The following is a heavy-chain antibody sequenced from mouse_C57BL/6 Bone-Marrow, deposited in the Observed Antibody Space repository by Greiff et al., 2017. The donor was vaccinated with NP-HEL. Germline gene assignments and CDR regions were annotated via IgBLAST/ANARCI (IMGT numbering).Heavy chain of an antibody. CDR1: GFTFSSYA. D-gene: IGHD2-4*01. Sequence: EVKLMESGEGLVKPGGSLKLSCAASGFTFSSYAMSWVRQTPEKRLEWVAYISSGGDYIYYADTVKGRLTISRDNARKTLYLQMSSLKSEDTAMYYCTREGLRRRFWYFDVWGTGTTVTVSS. V-gene: IGHV5-9-1*02. CDR2: ISSGGDYI. J-gene: IGHJ1*03. CDR3: TREGLRRRFWYFDV.